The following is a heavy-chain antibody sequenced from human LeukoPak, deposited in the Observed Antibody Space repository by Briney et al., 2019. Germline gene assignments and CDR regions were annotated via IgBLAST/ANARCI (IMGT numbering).Heavy chain of an antibody. CDR2: IYYSGST. CDR3: ATSGWYLLPGVY. CDR1: GGSISSNSYY. D-gene: IGHD6-19*01. J-gene: IGHJ4*02. Sequence: SETLSLTCAVPGGSISSNSYYWGWIRQPPGKGLEWIGSIYYSGSTYYNPSLKSRVTISVDTSKNQFSLKLSSVTAADTAVYYCATSGWYLLPGVYWGQGTLVTVSS. V-gene: IGHV4-39*01.